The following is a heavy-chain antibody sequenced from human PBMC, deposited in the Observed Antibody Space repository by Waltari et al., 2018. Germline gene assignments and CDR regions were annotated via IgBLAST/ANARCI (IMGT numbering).Heavy chain of an antibody. CDR1: GFTFSRYW. CDR2: IKYDGSET. J-gene: IGHJ4*02. CDR3: AREAY. Sequence: EVHLVESGGGLAQPGGSLRLSCAASGFTFSRYWMSWVRQAPGKGLDWVASIKYDGSETDYVDSAKGRFTISRDNAKNSLYLQRNSLRDEDTAVYYCAREAYWGQGTLVTVSS. V-gene: IGHV3-7*01.